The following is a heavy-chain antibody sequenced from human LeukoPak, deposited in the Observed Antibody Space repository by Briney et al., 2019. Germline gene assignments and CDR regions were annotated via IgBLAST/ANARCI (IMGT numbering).Heavy chain of an antibody. CDR2: ISYDGSNK. V-gene: IGHV3-30*03. D-gene: IGHD2-2*02. Sequence: PGGSLRLSCAASGFTFSSYGMHWVRQAPGKGLEWVAVISYDGSNKYYADSVKGRFTISRDNSKNTLYLQMNSLRSEDTAVYYCARVYCSSTSCYTGPQYYFDYWGQGTLVTVSS. CDR3: ARVYCSSTSCYTGPQYYFDY. J-gene: IGHJ4*02. CDR1: GFTFSSYG.